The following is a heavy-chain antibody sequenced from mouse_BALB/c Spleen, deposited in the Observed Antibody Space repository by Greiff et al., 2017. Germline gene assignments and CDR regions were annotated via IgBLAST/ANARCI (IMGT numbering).Heavy chain of an antibody. Sequence: VQLVESGPGLVAPSQSLSITCTVSGFSLTSYGVHWVRQPPGKGLEWLGVIWAGGSTNYNSALMSRLSISKDNSKSQVFLKMNSLQTDDTAMYYCARGYYGHFAYWGQGTLVTVSA. CDR2: IWAGGST. J-gene: IGHJ3*01. D-gene: IGHD1-2*01. CDR1: GFSLTSYG. V-gene: IGHV2-9*02. CDR3: ARGYYGHFAY.